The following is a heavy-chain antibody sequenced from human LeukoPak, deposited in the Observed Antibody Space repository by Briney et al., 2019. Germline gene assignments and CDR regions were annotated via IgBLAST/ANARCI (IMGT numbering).Heavy chain of an antibody. J-gene: IGHJ4*02. Sequence: SETLSLTCTVSGGSISGSTYYWGWIRQPPGKGLEWIGNIYYSGSTYYNPSLNSRVTISVDTSNNQFSLKVNSVTAADTAVYFCARQWDFWGQGTLVTVSS. V-gene: IGHV4-39*01. CDR2: IYYSGST. CDR1: GGSISGSTYY. CDR3: ARQWDF.